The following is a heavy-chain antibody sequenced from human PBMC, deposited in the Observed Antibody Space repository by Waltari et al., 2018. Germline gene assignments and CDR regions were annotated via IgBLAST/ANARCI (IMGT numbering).Heavy chain of an antibody. CDR3: TREPSPDSGGYFYYYMDV. CDR1: GFTFSSSR. CDR2: INRDGSST. Sequence: EVQLVESGGGLVQPGGSLRLSCAASGFTFSSSRMHWVRQAPGKGLVWVSRINRDGSSTIYADSVKGRFTISRDNSNNRLYLQMNSLRAEDTAVYYCTREPSPDSGGYFYYYMDVWGKGTTVTVSS. V-gene: IGHV3-74*01. J-gene: IGHJ6*03. D-gene: IGHD3-22*01.